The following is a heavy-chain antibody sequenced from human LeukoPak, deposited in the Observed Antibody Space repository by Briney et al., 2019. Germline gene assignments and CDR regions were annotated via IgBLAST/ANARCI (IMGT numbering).Heavy chain of an antibody. CDR1: GYTFTGYY. CDR3: AREGYCSGGSCISPSFQH. Sequence: GASLKVSCKASGYTFTGYYMHWVRQAPGQGLEWMGWINPNSGGTNYAQKFQGRVTMTRDTSISTAYMEVSRLRSDDTAVYYCAREGYCSGGSCISPSFQHWGQGTLVTVSS. D-gene: IGHD2-15*01. CDR2: INPNSGGT. J-gene: IGHJ1*01. V-gene: IGHV1-2*02.